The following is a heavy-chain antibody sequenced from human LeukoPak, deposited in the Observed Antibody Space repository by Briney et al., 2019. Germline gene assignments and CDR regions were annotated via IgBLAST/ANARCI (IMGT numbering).Heavy chain of an antibody. J-gene: IGHJ4*02. CDR1: GFTFSSYA. CDR2: ISGSGGST. Sequence: GGSLRLSCAASGFTFSSYAMSWVRQAPGKGLEWVSTISGSGGSTYYADSVKGRFTISRDNSKNTLYLQMNSLRAEDTAVYYCAKDKSVRYSGSFTYGDYFDYWGQGTLVTVSS. CDR3: AKDKSVRYSGSFTYGDYFDY. V-gene: IGHV3-23*01. D-gene: IGHD1-26*01.